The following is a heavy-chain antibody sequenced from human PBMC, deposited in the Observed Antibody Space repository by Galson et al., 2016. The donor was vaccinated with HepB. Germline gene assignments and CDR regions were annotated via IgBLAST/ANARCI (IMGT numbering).Heavy chain of an antibody. V-gene: IGHV3-30*18. Sequence: FPRLSCAASGFTFNSFAIHRVPHAPGSGPEWVTLISYDGSNEYYVASVQGPFSLSRDKSTNKVTLQTNSLRTHDTAVYYCAEGGVIRGFRAAAFDIWGQGTTVVVSS. CDR3: AEGGVIRGFRAAAFDI. D-gene: IGHD3-10*01. CDR2: ISYDGSNE. CDR1: GFTFNSFA. J-gene: IGHJ3*02.